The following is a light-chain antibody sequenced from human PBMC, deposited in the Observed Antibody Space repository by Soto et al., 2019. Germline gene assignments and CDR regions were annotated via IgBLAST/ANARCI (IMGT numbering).Light chain of an antibody. V-gene: IGKV3-20*01. Sequence: EIVLTQSPGTLSLSPGEGATLSCRASQSVSSSSLAWYQQKPGQAPRLLIYGASTRATGIPARFSGSGSGTDFALTISRLEPEDFAVYYCQQYGSSYPWTFGQGTKVDIK. CDR1: QSVSSSS. CDR2: GAS. J-gene: IGKJ1*01. CDR3: QQYGSSYPWT.